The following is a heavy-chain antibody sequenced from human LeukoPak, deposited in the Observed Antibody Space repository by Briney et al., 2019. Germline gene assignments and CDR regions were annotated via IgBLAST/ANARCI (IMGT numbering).Heavy chain of an antibody. CDR2: FYTSGSA. D-gene: IGHD1/OR15-1a*01. J-gene: IGHJ5*02. Sequence: SETLSLTCTVSGGFISSYYWSWIRQPAGKGLEWIGRFYTSGSANYNPSLTSRGTMSVDTSKNHFSLKLSSVTAADTAVYYCARDPAPWNSGADWFDPWGQGTLVTVSS. V-gene: IGHV4-4*07. CDR1: GGFISSYY. CDR3: ARDPAPWNSGADWFDP.